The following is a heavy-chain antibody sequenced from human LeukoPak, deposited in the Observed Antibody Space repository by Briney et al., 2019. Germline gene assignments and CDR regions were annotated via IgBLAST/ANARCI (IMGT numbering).Heavy chain of an antibody. CDR2: IFPADSDT. J-gene: IGHJ4*02. V-gene: IGHV5-51*01. CDR3: ARVRSGPNDY. CDR1: ESSFSAYW. Sequence: GESLTISCRGSESSFSAYWLGWVRQMPGKGLEWMGIIFPADSDTRYNPSFQGQVTISADKSITTAYLQWSSLKASDTAMYYCARVRSGPNDYWGQGTLVTVSS. D-gene: IGHD3-3*01.